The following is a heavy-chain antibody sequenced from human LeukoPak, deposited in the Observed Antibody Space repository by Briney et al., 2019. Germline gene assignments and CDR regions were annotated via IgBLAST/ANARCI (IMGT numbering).Heavy chain of an antibody. D-gene: IGHD3-9*01. Sequence: QSGGSLRLSCGVCSFTFNSYWVHWVRQAPGGGPVLISSIYIDESGTSYEGSVNGLIDISRNNAKIQLYLQMNSLRAEYTAVYYCARGFDGSFDYWGLGTLVTVSS. J-gene: IGHJ4*02. CDR3: ARGFDGSFDY. CDR2: IYIDESGT. V-gene: IGHV3-74*01. CDR1: SFTFNSYW.